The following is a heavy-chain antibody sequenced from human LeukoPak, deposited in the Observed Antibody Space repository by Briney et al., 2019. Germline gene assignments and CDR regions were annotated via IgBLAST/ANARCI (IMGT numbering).Heavy chain of an antibody. CDR1: GGTFSSYA. V-gene: IGHV1-69*05. CDR3: ARLQMVRGVGNWFDP. Sequence: ASVKISCKASGGTFSSYAISWVRQAPGQGLEWMGGIIPIFGTANYAQKFQGRVTITTDESTSTAYMELSSLRSEDTAVYYCARLQMVRGVGNWFDPWGQGTLVTVSS. CDR2: IIPIFGTA. D-gene: IGHD3-10*01. J-gene: IGHJ5*02.